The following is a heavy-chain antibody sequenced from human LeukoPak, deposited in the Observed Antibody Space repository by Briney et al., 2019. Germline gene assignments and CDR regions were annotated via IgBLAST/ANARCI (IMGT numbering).Heavy chain of an antibody. CDR2: IWYDGSNK. D-gene: IGHD3-10*01. J-gene: IGHJ4*02. CDR3: ARDTYGSGLPDY. Sequence: PGGSLGLSCAASGFTFSSYGMHWVRQAPGKGLEWVAVIWYDGSNKYFADSVKGRFTISRDNSKNTLYLQMNSLRAEDTAVYYCARDTYGSGLPDYWGQGTLVTVSS. V-gene: IGHV3-33*01. CDR1: GFTFSSYG.